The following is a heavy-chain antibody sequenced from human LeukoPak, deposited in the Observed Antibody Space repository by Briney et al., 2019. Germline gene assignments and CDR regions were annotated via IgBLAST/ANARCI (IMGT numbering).Heavy chain of an antibody. D-gene: IGHD3-22*01. V-gene: IGHV3-66*01. J-gene: IGHJ4*02. CDR2: IYSGGST. CDR1: GFTVSSNY. Sequence: GGSLRLSCAASGFTVSSNYMSWVRQAPGKGLEWVSVIYSGGSTYYADSVKGRFTISRDNSKNTLYLQMNSLRAEDTAVYYCARSSYYDQFDYWGQGTLVTVSS. CDR3: ARSSYYDQFDY.